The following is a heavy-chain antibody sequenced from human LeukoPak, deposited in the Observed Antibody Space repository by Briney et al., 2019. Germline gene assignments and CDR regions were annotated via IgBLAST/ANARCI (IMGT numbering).Heavy chain of an antibody. J-gene: IGHJ4*02. V-gene: IGHV4-34*01. CDR2: INHSGST. CDR3: ARVGNYYDSSGYYSLLDY. Sequence: KPSETLSLTCAVYGGSFSGYYWSWIRQPPGKGLEWIGEINHSGSTNYNPSLKSRVTISVDTSKNQFSLKLSSVTAADTAVYYCARVGNYYDSSGYYSLLDYWGQGTLVTVSS. CDR1: GGSFSGYY. D-gene: IGHD3-22*01.